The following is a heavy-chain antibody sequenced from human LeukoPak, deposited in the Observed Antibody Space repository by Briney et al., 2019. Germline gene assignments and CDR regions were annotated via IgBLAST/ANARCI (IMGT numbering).Heavy chain of an antibody. V-gene: IGHV1-2*02. CDR2: INPNSGGT. CDR1: GYTFTGYY. Sequence: ASVKVSCKASGYTFTGYYMHWVRQAPGQGLEWMGWINPNSGGTNYAQKFQGRVTMTRDTSISTAYMELSRLRSDDTAVYYCARIIVVPAAITGTFGYWGQGTLVTVSS. J-gene: IGHJ4*02. CDR3: ARIIVVPAAITGTFGY. D-gene: IGHD2-2*01.